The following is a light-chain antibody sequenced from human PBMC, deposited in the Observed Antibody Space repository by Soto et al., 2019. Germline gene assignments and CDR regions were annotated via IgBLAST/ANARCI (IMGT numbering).Light chain of an antibody. Sequence: DIQMTQSPSSLSASVGDRVTITCRASQSISHYLSWYQHKPGIAPKLLIYAASTLQSGVPSRFSGSGSGTDFTLTISSLQFEDFATYYCLQGYTTPPLTFGGGTKVEIK. V-gene: IGKV1-39*01. CDR2: AAS. J-gene: IGKJ4*01. CDR3: LQGYTTPPLT. CDR1: QSISHY.